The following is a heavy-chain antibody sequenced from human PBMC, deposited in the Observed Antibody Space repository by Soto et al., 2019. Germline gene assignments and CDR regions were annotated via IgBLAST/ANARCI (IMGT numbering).Heavy chain of an antibody. CDR3: ARVRPRREFDP. J-gene: IGHJ5*02. V-gene: IGHV1-2*02. Sequence: QVQLVQSGAEVKRPGTSMKVSCKASGYIFTSYYIHWVRQVPGQGLEWMGWINPNTGGTNYAQRFEGTVTMTRDTSISTAYIELSRLTSDDTAIYFCARVRPRREFDPWGQGTLVTVSS. CDR2: INPNTGGT. CDR1: GYIFTSYY.